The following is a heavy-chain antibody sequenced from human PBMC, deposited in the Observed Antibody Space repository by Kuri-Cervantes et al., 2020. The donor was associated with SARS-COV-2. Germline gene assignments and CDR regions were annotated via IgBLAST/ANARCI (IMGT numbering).Heavy chain of an antibody. Sequence: KVSCKGSGYSFTSYWINWVRQMPGKGLEWMGRIDPSDSYTNYSPSFQGHVTISADKSISTAYLQWSSLKASDTAMYYCASNYYGSGKWGQGTLVTVSS. J-gene: IGHJ4*02. CDR2: IDPSDSYT. CDR1: GYSFTSYW. D-gene: IGHD3-10*01. CDR3: ASNYYGSGK. V-gene: IGHV5-10-1*01.